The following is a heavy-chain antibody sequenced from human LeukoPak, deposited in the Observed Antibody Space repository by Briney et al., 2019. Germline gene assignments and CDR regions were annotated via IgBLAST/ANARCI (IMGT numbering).Heavy chain of an antibody. J-gene: IGHJ4*02. V-gene: IGHV3-23*01. Sequence: AGGSLRLSCAASGFTFSSYAMSWVRQAPGKGLEWVSSITVAGGSTRNADSVKGRFTISRDNSKNTLYLQMNSLRVEDTAVYYCAKDLEMTTISYFDDWGQGTLVTVSS. D-gene: IGHD5-24*01. CDR1: GFTFSSYA. CDR3: AKDLEMTTISYFDD. CDR2: ITVAGGST.